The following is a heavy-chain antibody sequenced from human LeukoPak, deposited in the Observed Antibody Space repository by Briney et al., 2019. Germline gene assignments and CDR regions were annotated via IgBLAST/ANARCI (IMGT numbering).Heavy chain of an antibody. Sequence: GGFLRLSCAASGFTFSSYSMNWVRQAPGKGLEWISCIGISSGNTKYADSVKGRFTISGDKAKNSVYLQMNSLRVEDTAVYYCARDTKYAFDNWGQGTLVTVSS. CDR1: GFTFSSYS. CDR3: ARDTKYAFDN. J-gene: IGHJ4*02. V-gene: IGHV3-48*01. CDR2: IGISSGNT. D-gene: IGHD2-2*01.